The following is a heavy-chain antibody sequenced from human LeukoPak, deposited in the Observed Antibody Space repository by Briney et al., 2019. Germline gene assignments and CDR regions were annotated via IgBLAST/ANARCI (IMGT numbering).Heavy chain of an antibody. CDR1: GFTFSNAW. CDR3: TTRGYSGYELVDY. Sequence: RPGGSLRLSCAASGFTFSNAWMSWVRQAPGKGLEWVGRIKSKTDGGTTDYAAPVKGRFTISRDDSKNTVYLQMNSLKTEYTAVYHCTTRGYSGYELVDYWGQGTLVTVSS. V-gene: IGHV3-15*01. D-gene: IGHD5-12*01. CDR2: IKSKTDGGTT. J-gene: IGHJ4*02.